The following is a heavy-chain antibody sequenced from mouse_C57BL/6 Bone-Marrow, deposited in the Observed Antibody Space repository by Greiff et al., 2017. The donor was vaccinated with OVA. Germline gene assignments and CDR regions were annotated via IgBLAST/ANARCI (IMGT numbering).Heavy chain of an antibody. CDR2: ISDGGSYT. CDR1: GFTFSSYA. D-gene: IGHD1-1*01. V-gene: IGHV5-4*03. CDR3: ARGDYGSRVAY. Sequence: EVKLVESGGGLVKPGGSLKLSCAASGFTFSSYAMSWVRQTPEKRLEWVATISDGGSYTYYPDNVKGRFTISRDNAKNNLYLQMSHLKSEDTAMYYCARGDYGSRVAYWGQGTLVTVSA. J-gene: IGHJ3*01.